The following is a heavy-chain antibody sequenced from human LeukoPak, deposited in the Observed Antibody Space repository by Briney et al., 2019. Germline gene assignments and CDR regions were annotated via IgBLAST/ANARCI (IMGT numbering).Heavy chain of an antibody. CDR3: ARDRGPRTGFMVREAYDY. CDR1: GFTFSDYW. V-gene: IGHV3-74*01. J-gene: IGHJ4*02. Sequence: QAGGSLRLSCAASGFTFSDYWIHWVRQAPGKGLVWVSRINTDGSITNYADSVKGRFSISRDNAKNTLYLQMSSLRAEDTAVYYCARDRGPRTGFMVREAYDYWGQGTLVTVS. CDR2: INTDGSIT. D-gene: IGHD3-10*01.